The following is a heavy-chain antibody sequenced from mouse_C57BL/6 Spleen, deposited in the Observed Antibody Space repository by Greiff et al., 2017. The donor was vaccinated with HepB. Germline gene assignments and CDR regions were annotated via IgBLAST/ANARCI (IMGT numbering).Heavy chain of an antibody. CDR2: IRSKSNNYAT. CDR3: ERQGSSLYYLDY. J-gene: IGHJ2*01. Sequence: DVKLVESGGGLVQPKGSLKLSCAASGFSFNTYAMNWVRQAPGKGLEWVARIRSKSNNYATYYADSVKDRFTISRDDSESMLYLQMNNLKTEDTAMYYCERQGSSLYYLDYWGQGTTLTVSS. CDR1: GFSFNTYA. D-gene: IGHD1-3*01. V-gene: IGHV10-1*01.